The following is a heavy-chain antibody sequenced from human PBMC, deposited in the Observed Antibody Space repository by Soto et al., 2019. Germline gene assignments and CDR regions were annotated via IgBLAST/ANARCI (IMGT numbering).Heavy chain of an antibody. Sequence: EVQLVESGGGLVRPGGSLRLSCVVSGLTLSTYSMKWVRQTPGKGLEWVSSISRTSSYIYYRDSVKGRFTISRDNAKNSLYLQMNGLRVEDTAVYYCVSDQKREHFETSGPNWFATWGQGTLVTVSS. D-gene: IGHD6-19*01. J-gene: IGHJ5*02. CDR3: VSDQKREHFETSGPNWFAT. V-gene: IGHV3-21*02. CDR2: ISRTSSYI. CDR1: GLTLSTYS.